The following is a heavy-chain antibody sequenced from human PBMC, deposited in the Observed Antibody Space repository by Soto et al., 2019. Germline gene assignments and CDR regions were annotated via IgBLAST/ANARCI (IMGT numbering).Heavy chain of an antibody. J-gene: IGHJ3*02. Sequence: QLHLVQSGAVVKKPGASVTVSCSASGYPVTAYYMHWVRQAPGRGLEGMGGINPATGAAKYTQTFPGRVTMTRGTATSTVFMELSGLTSEDTAVFYCARGGGVGVAGSAAFDMWGQGTLVTVSS. V-gene: IGHV1-2*02. CDR2: INPATGAA. CDR3: ARGGGVGVAGSAAFDM. CDR1: GYPVTAYY. D-gene: IGHD3-3*01.